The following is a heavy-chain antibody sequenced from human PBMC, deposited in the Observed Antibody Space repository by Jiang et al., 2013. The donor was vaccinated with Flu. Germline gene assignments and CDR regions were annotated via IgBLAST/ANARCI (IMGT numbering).Heavy chain of an antibody. Sequence: QLVESGGGLVKPGGSLRLSCAASSIQLQYLYHELGPPGSGEGAGVGRIYSFYSRYIYYADSVRGRFIISRDNAGNSLYLQMFNVRAEDAAVYYCARERPSKTYVHFYGMDVWGQGTTVTVPS. D-gene: IGHD3-16*01. J-gene: IGHJ6*02. V-gene: IGHV3-21*06. CDR1: IQLQYLY. CDR2: SFYSRYI. CDR3: ARERPSKTYVHFYGMDV.